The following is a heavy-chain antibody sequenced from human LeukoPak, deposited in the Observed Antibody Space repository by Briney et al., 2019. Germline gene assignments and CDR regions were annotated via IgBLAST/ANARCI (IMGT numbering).Heavy chain of an antibody. D-gene: IGHD3-10*01. V-gene: IGHV4-59*01. CDR2: IYYSGST. Sequence: SETLSVTCTVSGGSISSYYWSWIRQPPGKGLEWIGYIYYSGSTDYNPSLKSRVTISVDTSKNQFSLKLSSVTAADTAVYYCATLGKPNYYGSGSYFPDYWGQGTLVTVSS. CDR1: GGSISSYY. J-gene: IGHJ4*02. CDR3: ATLGKPNYYGSGSYFPDY.